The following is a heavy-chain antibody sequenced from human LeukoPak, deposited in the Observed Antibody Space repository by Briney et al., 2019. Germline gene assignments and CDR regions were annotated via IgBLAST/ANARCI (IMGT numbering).Heavy chain of an antibody. Sequence: PSQTLSLTCTVSGGSISSGSYYWSWIRQPAGKGLEWIGRIYTSGSTNYNPSLKSRVTMSADTSKNQFSLKLSSVTAADTAMYYCARKADYGDNLDYWGQGTLVTVSS. V-gene: IGHV4-61*02. CDR3: ARKADYGDNLDY. J-gene: IGHJ4*02. CDR2: IYTSGST. D-gene: IGHD4-17*01. CDR1: GGSISSGSYY.